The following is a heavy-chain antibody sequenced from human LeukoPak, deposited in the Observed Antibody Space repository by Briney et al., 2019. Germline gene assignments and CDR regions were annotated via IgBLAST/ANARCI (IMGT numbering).Heavy chain of an antibody. CDR2: FDPEDGET. J-gene: IGHJ4*02. CDR3: ATLYYYDSSGYQTEFDY. CDR1: GYTLTELS. Sequence: ASVKVSCKVSGYTLTELSMHWVRQAPGKGLEWMGGFDPEDGETIYAQKFQGRVTMTEDTSTDTACMELSSLRSGDTAVYYCATLYYYDSSGYQTEFDYWGQGTLVTVSS. D-gene: IGHD3-22*01. V-gene: IGHV1-24*01.